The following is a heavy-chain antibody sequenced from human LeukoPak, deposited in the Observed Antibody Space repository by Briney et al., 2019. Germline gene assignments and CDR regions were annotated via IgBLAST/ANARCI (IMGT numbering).Heavy chain of an antibody. CDR2: IWYDGSNK. J-gene: IGHJ4*02. V-gene: IGHV3-33*01. Sequence: GGSLRDSCVASVFTLSNYGMHWVRPAPGKGLEWVAVIWYDGSNKYYAHSVKGGFAISRYNSKNKMYVKMSRLRAEGTAVDYCARNNNGGWGYCDYWGQGSLVTVSS. CDR3: ARNNNGGWGYCDY. CDR1: VFTLSNYG. D-gene: IGHD1/OR15-1a*01.